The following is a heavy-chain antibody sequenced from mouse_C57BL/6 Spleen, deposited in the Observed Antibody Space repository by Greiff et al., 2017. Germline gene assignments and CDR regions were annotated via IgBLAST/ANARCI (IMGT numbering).Heavy chain of an antibody. J-gene: IGHJ1*03. D-gene: IGHD1-1*01. CDR1: GYTFTSYW. Sequence: QVQLQQPGAELVKPGASVKLSCKASGYTFTSYWMHWVKQRPGRGLERIGRVDPNSGGTKYNEKFKSKATLTVDEPSSTAYMQLSSLTSEDSAVYYCARSKGDYYGSSYGYFDVWGTGATVTVSS. CDR2: VDPNSGGT. V-gene: IGHV1-72*01. CDR3: ARSKGDYYGSSYGYFDV.